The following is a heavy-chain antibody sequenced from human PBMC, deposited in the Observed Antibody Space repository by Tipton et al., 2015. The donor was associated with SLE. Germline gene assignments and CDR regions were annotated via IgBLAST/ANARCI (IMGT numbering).Heavy chain of an antibody. CDR2: INHSGST. V-gene: IGHV4-34*01. D-gene: IGHD2-21*01. Sequence: TLSLTCAVYGGSFSGYYWSWIRPPPGKGLEWIGEINHSGSTNYNPSLKSRVTISVDTSKNQFSLKLRSVTAADTAVYYCARRPVVVIAIDSWGQGTLVTVSS. J-gene: IGHJ4*02. CDR1: GGSFSGYY. CDR3: ARRPVVVIAIDS.